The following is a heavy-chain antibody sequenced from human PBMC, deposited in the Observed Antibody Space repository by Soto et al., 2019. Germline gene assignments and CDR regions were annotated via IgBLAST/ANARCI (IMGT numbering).Heavy chain of an antibody. CDR3: ARFRLMGIGYYYYGMDV. V-gene: IGHV1-69*02. D-gene: IGHD2-8*01. J-gene: IGHJ6*02. CDR1: GGTFSSYT. Sequence: SVKVSCKASGGTFSSYTISWVRQAPGQGLEWMGRIIPILGIANYAQKFQGRVTITADKSTSTAYMELSSLRSEDTAVYYCARFRLMGIGYYYYGMDVWGQGTTVTVSS. CDR2: IIPILGIA.